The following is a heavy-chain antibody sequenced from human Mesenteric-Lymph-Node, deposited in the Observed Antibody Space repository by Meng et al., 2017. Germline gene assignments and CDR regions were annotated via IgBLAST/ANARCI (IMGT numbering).Heavy chain of an antibody. V-gene: IGHV4-39*01. D-gene: IGHD6-19*01. CDR2: IYYTGRT. Sequence: QQQLQQSGPGLVKPSGTLSLTRTVAVGSISSGGYCWGWIRQPPGKGLEWIGDIYYTGRTYYNPSLKSRVTMSVDTSKNQFSLKLSSVTASDTAAYYCARVGQWLPIDYWGQGTLVTVSS. CDR3: ARVGQWLPIDY. J-gene: IGHJ4*02. CDR1: VGSISSGGYC.